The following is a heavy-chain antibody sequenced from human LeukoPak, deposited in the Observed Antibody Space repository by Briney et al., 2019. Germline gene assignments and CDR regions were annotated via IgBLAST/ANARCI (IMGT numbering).Heavy chain of an antibody. CDR2: ISGSGGST. D-gene: IGHD3-3*01. CDR1: GSTFSSYA. Sequence: GGSLRLSCAASGSTFSSYAMSWVRQAPGKGLEWVSAISGSGGSTYYANSVKGRFTISRDNSKNTLYLQMNSLRAEDTAVYYCANYDFYYYYMDVWGKGTTVTVSS. J-gene: IGHJ6*03. CDR3: ANYDFYYYYMDV. V-gene: IGHV3-23*01.